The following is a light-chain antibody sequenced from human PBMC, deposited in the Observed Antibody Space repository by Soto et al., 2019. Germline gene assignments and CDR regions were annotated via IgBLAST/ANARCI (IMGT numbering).Light chain of an antibody. J-gene: IGKJ1*01. Sequence: EFVLTQSPATLSLSPGERATLSCRASQSVSSYLAWYQQKPGQAPRLLIYRASTRATGVPARFSGSVSGTEFTLTISSLQSEDFTVYSCLQYHNLWAFGQGTKVDIK. CDR2: RAS. V-gene: IGKV3-15*01. CDR1: QSVSSY. CDR3: LQYHNLWA.